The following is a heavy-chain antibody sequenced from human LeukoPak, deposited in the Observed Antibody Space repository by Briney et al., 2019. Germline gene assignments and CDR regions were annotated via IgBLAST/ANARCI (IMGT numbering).Heavy chain of an antibody. J-gene: IGHJ4*02. CDR3: ARDLESGSYEHYFDY. CDR1: GGSISSSGYY. D-gene: IGHD1-26*01. Sequence: RASETLSLTCTVSGGSISSSGYYWGWIRQPPGKGLEWIGSFYYTGSTFYNPSLKSRVTISVDTSKNQFSLQSNSVTPEDTAVYYCARDLESGSYEHYFDYWGQGTLVTVTS. V-gene: IGHV4-39*02. CDR2: FYYTGST.